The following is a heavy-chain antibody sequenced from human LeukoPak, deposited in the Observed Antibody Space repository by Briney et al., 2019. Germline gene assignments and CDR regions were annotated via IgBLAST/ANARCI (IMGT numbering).Heavy chain of an antibody. Sequence: SETLSLTCTVSGGSISSGSYFWVWIRQPPGKGLEWIGSIHNSGSTYNNPSLKSRVTISLDTSKNQFSLNLTSVTAADTAMYYCARDRQQLVSGDHFDYWGQGTLVTVSS. CDR2: IHNSGST. V-gene: IGHV4-39*07. CDR1: GGSISSGSYF. CDR3: ARDRQQLVSGDHFDY. D-gene: IGHD6-13*01. J-gene: IGHJ4*02.